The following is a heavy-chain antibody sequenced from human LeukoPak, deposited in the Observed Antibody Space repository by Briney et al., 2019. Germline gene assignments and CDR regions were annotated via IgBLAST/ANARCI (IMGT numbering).Heavy chain of an antibody. Sequence: GGSLRLSCAVSGFTVSGNYMSWVRQAPGKGLEWVSVLYNGDNTYYADSVKGRFTVSRDNSKNTLYLQMNSLRAEDTAVYYCARYDGGSGPFDYWGQGTLVTVSS. CDR3: ARYDGGSGPFDY. J-gene: IGHJ4*02. D-gene: IGHD3-10*01. CDR2: LYNGDNT. V-gene: IGHV3-53*01. CDR1: GFTVSGNY.